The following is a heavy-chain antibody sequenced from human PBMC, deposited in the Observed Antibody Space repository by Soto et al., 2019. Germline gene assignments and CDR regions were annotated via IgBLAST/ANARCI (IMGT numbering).Heavy chain of an antibody. CDR2: ISYDGSDK. Sequence: QPGGSLRRSCAASGFTFSLNAMHWVRQAPGKGLEWVAVISYDGSDKFYADSVKGRFTISRDNSRNTLYLQMSSLKSADTAVYYCARDRYAAAVATYLDYWGQGALVTVSS. CDR1: GFTFSLNA. CDR3: ARDRYAAAVATYLDY. V-gene: IGHV3-30*15. D-gene: IGHD2-2*01. J-gene: IGHJ4*02.